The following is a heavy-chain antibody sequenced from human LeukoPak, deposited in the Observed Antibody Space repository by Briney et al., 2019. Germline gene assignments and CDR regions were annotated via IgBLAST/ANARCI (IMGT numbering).Heavy chain of an antibody. CDR2: IYSGGST. V-gene: IGHV3-66*02. D-gene: IGHD3-3*01. J-gene: IGHJ6*03. CDR3: ARDNTTFGLVDYYYYMDV. Sequence: GGSLRLSCAASGFTVSSNYMSWVRQAPGKGLEWVSVIYSGGSTYYADSVKGRFTISRDNSKNTLYLQMNSLRAEDTAVYYCARDNTTFGLVDYYYYMDVWGKGTTVTVSS. CDR1: GFTVSSNY.